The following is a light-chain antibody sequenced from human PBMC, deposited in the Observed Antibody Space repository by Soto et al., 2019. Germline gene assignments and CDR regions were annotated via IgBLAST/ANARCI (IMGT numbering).Light chain of an antibody. CDR1: QDISSA. Sequence: IQLTQSPSSLSASVGDRVTITCRAGQDISSALAWYQQKPGKAPKLLLYDASSLDAGVPSRFSGSGSATDFTLSITSLQPEDFATYYCQQFNDFPLTFGGGTNVQIK. J-gene: IGKJ4*01. CDR3: QQFNDFPLT. CDR2: DAS. V-gene: IGKV1D-13*01.